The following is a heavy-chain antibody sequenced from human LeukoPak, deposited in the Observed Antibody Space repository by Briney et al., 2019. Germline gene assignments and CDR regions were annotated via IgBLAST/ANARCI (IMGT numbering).Heavy chain of an antibody. CDR1: GYTFTDYY. Sequence: ASVKVSCKASGYTFTDYYMHWVRQAPGQGLEWMGWINPSSGGTNYAQKFQGRVTVTRDTSISTAYMDLSRLRSDDTAVFYCARAGVWDYSDSSGYHNAAFDIWGQGTMVTVSS. J-gene: IGHJ3*02. CDR2: INPSSGGT. CDR3: ARAGVWDYSDSSGYHNAAFDI. D-gene: IGHD3-22*01. V-gene: IGHV1-2*02.